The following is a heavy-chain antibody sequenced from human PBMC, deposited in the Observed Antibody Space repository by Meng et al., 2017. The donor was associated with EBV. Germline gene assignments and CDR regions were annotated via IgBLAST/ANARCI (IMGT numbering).Heavy chain of an antibody. CDR3: ASESGRGYTPDY. J-gene: IGHJ4*02. V-gene: IGHV1-69*01. CDR1: GGPFRYYA. CDR2: FLPRLGAP. D-gene: IGHD3-10*01. Sequence: VQLGKSAAEVKKPGSSVKVSCKTSGGPFRYYAISWVRHAPGQGLEWLGGFLPRLGAPNYAQKFHGRVKITADESTSTHYMDLSSLRSEDTAIYYCASESGRGYTPDYWGQGTLVTVSS.